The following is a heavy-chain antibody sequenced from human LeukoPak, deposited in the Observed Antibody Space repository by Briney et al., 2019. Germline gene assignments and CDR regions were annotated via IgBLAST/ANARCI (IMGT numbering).Heavy chain of an antibody. V-gene: IGHV3-23*01. J-gene: IGHJ4*02. Sequence: GGSLRLSCAASGFTFSSYAMSWVRQAPGKGLEWVSIISGSGGSKYYADSVKGRFTISRDNSKNTLYLQMNSLRAEDTAVYYCAKRGGYCTGGSCYSYYFDYWGQGTLVTVSS. CDR1: GFTFSSYA. CDR3: AKRGGYCTGGSCYSYYFDY. D-gene: IGHD2-15*01. CDR2: ISGSGGSK.